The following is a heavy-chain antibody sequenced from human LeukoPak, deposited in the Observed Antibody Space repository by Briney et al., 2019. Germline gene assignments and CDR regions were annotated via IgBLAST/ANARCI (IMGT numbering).Heavy chain of an antibody. J-gene: IGHJ4*02. CDR1: GFTFSTYW. CDR2: ISSDASIT. V-gene: IGHV3-74*01. Sequence: GGSLRLSCAASGFTFSTYWMHWVRQDPGKGLVWVSRISSDASITSYANPVKGRFTISRDNAKNTLYLQMNSLRAEDTAVYYCTTRGGSFSIFDYWGQGTLVTVSS. D-gene: IGHD1-26*01. CDR3: TTRGGSFSIFDY.